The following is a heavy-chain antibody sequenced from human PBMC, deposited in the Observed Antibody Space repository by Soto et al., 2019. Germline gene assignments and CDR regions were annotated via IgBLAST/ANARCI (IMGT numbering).Heavy chain of an antibody. CDR3: ARPIVVVTATAPPDAFDI. Sequence: GESLKISCKGSGYSFTSYWIGWVRQMPGKGLEWMGIIYPGDSDTRYSPSFQGQVTISADKSISTAYLQWSSLKASDTAMYSCARPIVVVTATAPPDAFDIWGQGTMVTVSS. CDR1: GYSFTSYW. CDR2: IYPGDSDT. J-gene: IGHJ3*02. D-gene: IGHD2-21*02. V-gene: IGHV5-51*01.